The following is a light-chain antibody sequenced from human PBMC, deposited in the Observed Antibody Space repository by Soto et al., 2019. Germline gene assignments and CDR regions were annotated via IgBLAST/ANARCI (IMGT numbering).Light chain of an antibody. CDR1: SSDVGGYNY. J-gene: IGLJ1*01. CDR3: CSYAGNYTYV. CDR2: DVS. V-gene: IGLV2-11*01. Sequence: QSALTQPRSVSGSPGQSVTISCTGTSSDVGGYNYVSWYQQHPGKAPKLMIFDVSKRPSGVPDRFSGSKSDNTASLTISGLQAEDEADYYCCSYAGNYTYVFXTGTKV.